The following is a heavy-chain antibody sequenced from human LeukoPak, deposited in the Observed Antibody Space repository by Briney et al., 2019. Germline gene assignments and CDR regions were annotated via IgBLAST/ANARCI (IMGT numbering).Heavy chain of an antibody. D-gene: IGHD3-10*01. V-gene: IGHV3-15*01. J-gene: IGHJ4*02. CDR3: TTEGYYGSGSYSDY. CDR1: GFTFSNAW. Sequence: GGSLRLSCAASGFTFSNAWMSWVRQAPGKGLEWXGRIKSKTDGGTTDYAAPVKGRFTISRDDSKNTLYLQMNSLKTEDTAVYYCTTEGYYGSGSYSDYWGQGTLVTVSS. CDR2: IKSKTDGGTT.